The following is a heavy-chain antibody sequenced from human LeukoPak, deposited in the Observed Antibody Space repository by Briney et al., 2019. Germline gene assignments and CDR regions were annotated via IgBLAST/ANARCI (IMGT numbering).Heavy chain of an antibody. Sequence: PSETLSLTCTVSGGSISSSSYSWDWIRQPPGNGLEWIGSLYYGGSTYYNPSLKSRVTISVDTSKNQFSLKLSSVTAADTAVYYCARFAPFGYYYYGMDVWGQGTTVTVSS. D-gene: IGHD3-16*01. CDR2: LYYGGST. J-gene: IGHJ6*02. V-gene: IGHV4-39*07. CDR3: ARFAPFGYYYYGMDV. CDR1: GGSISSSSYS.